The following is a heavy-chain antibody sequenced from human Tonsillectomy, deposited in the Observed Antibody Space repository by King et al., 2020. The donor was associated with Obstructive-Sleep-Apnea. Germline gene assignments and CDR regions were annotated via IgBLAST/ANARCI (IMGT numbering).Heavy chain of an antibody. Sequence: VQLVQSGAEVKKPGASVKVSCKASGYTFSNYFIHWVRQAPGQGLEWMGWINPNSGGTNYAQKFQGWVTMIRDTSITTTYMELSRLRSDDTAIYYCARGMDYGSFYGMDVWGKGTTVTVSS. V-gene: IGHV1-2*04. J-gene: IGHJ6*04. CDR3: ARGMDYGSFYGMDV. CDR1: GYTFSNYF. D-gene: IGHD3-10*01. CDR2: INPNSGGT.